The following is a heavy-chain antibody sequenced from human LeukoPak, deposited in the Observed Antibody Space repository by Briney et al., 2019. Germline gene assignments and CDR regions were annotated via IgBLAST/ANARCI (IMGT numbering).Heavy chain of an antibody. CDR1: GFIFSGYN. CDR3: ARGGDWNYAVDY. V-gene: IGHV3-21*01. Sequence: GGSLRLSCAASGFIFSGYNINGVRQAPGKGLEWVSSITSSTSYIYYADSVKGRFTISRDNAKNSLYLQMNTLRAEDTSVNYCARGGDWNYAVDYCGQGTLVTVSS. J-gene: IGHJ4*02. D-gene: IGHD1-7*01. CDR2: ITSSTSYI.